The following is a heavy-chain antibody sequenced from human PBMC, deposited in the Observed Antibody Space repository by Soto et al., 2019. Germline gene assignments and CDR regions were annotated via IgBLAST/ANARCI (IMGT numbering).Heavy chain of an antibody. D-gene: IGHD3-16*01. V-gene: IGHV4-31*03. CDR3: AIASAITHEALA. CDR2: IYYSGNT. J-gene: IGHJ3*01. Sequence: QVQLQESGPGLVNPSQTLSLTCTVSGGPINSYAYFWSWVRQHPGKGLEWIGYIYYSGNTYNNPSLKTRVSISIDTSKNQFSLSLESVTAGDPGVYYCAIASAITHEALAWGQGTMVTVAS. CDR1: GGPINSYAYF.